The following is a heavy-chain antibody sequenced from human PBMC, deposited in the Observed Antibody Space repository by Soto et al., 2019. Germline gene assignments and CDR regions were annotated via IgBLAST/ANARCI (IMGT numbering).Heavy chain of an antibody. Sequence: EVQLLESGGGLVQPGGSLRLSCAASGFTFSSYAMSWVRQAPGKGLEWVSAIRGSGGCTYYADSVEGRFTISRDNSKNTLYRQIDSLRAEDTAVYYCAKVPVEWGPGYFAYWGQGTLVTVSS. CDR3: AKVPVEWGPGYFAY. D-gene: IGHD2-8*01. CDR2: IRGSGGCT. V-gene: IGHV3-23*01. CDR1: GFTFSSYA. J-gene: IGHJ4*02.